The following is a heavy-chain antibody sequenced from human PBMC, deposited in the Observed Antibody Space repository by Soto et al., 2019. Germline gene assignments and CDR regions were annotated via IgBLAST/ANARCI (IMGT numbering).Heavy chain of an antibody. Sequence: QVQLVQSGAEVKKPGASVKVSCKASGYTFTSYGISWVRQAPGQVLEWMGWISAYNGNTNYAQKLQGRVTMTTDTSTSTAYMELRSLRSDDTAVYYCARDLRYCSSTSCYTASSGPAYWGQGTLVTVSS. V-gene: IGHV1-18*01. CDR1: GYTFTSYG. J-gene: IGHJ4*02. D-gene: IGHD2-2*02. CDR2: ISAYNGNT. CDR3: ARDLRYCSSTSCYTASSGPAY.